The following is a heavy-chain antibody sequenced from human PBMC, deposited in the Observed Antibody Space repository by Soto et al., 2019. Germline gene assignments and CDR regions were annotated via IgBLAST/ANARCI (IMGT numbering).Heavy chain of an antibody. V-gene: IGHV4-4*07. J-gene: IGHJ4*02. CDR2: MYVTGST. CDR3: ARDHHYYGSGDSNPFDS. D-gene: IGHD3-10*01. CDR1: GGSINSFY. Sequence: QVQLQESGPGLVKPSETLSLTCTVSGGSINSFYWSWVRQPAGKGLEWIGRMYVTGSTNYNPSLKNRVSMSLYTSKNQFSLKLSSLTAADTAVYYCARDHHYYGSGDSNPFDSWGQGTLVTVSS.